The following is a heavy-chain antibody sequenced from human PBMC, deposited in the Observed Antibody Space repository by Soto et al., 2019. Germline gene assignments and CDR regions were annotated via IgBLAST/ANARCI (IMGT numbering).Heavy chain of an antibody. V-gene: IGHV3-53*01. CDR2: MLSGGRT. CDR1: GFNVSHNS. D-gene: IGHD1-1*01. CDR3: ARDPGHGRDV. Sequence: EVQPVESGGGLIQPGGSLRISCAASGFNVSHNSMSWVRQPPGKGLEWVAIMLSGGRTYYAASVKGRFTTSRDNSKNTLYFQMHSLRAEDTAVYYCARDPGHGRDVWGQGTTAIVSS. J-gene: IGHJ6*02.